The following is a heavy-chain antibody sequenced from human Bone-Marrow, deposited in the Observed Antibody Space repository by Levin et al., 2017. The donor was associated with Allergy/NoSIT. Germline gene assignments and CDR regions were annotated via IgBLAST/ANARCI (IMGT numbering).Heavy chain of an antibody. Sequence: GGSLRLSCTASGFTFSDYVMHWVRQAPGKGLEWVAVIWYGGIDKYYADSVKGRFTISRDDSRNTLYLQMNSLKAEDTAVFYCARGRYDGDYFDFWGQGTQVTVPS. D-gene: IGHD4-17*01. J-gene: IGHJ4*02. CDR3: ARGRYDGDYFDF. CDR2: IWYGGIDK. V-gene: IGHV3-33*01. CDR1: GFTFSDYV.